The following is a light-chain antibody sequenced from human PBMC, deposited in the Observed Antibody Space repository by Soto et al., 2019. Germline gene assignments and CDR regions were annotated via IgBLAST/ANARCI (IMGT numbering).Light chain of an antibody. J-gene: IGKJ5*01. CDR3: QQRSNWIT. CDR1: QSVSSNY. V-gene: IGKV3D-20*02. CDR2: GAS. Sequence: ESVLTQSPGTLSLSPGERATLSCRASQSVSSNYLAWYQQKPGQAPRLLIYGASTRATGIPDRFSGSGSGTDFTLTISSLEPEDFAVYYCQQRSNWITFGQGTRLEI.